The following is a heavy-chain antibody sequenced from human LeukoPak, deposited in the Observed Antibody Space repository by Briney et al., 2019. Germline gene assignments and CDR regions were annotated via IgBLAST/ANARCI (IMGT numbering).Heavy chain of an antibody. CDR1: GFTFDDYA. Sequence: GGSLRLSCAASGFTFDDYAMHWVRQAPGKGLEWVSGISWNSGSTYYADSVKGRFTISRDNSKNTLYLQMNGLRAEDTAVYYCARSPPEQWLPRGYFDYWGQGTLVTVSS. J-gene: IGHJ4*02. CDR3: ARSPPEQWLPRGYFDY. CDR2: ISWNSGST. V-gene: IGHV3-9*01. D-gene: IGHD6-19*01.